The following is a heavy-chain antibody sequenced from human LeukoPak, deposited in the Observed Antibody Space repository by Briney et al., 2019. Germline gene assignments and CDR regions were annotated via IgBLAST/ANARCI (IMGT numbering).Heavy chain of an antibody. CDR3: ARHTGGSVRGCFDP. D-gene: IGHD2-8*02. Sequence: TSETLSLTCTVSGGSIGNYYWSCIRQTPGKGLEWIGYVYYTGSTNYNPSLQSRVRLSVDTSRNQFSLKLNSLTAADTAVYYCARHTGGSVRGCFDPWGQGTLVTVSS. CDR2: VYYTGST. CDR1: GGSIGNYY. V-gene: IGHV4-59*01. J-gene: IGHJ5*02.